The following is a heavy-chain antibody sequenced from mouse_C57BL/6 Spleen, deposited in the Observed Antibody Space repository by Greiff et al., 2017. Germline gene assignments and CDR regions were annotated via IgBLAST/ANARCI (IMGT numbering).Heavy chain of an antibody. Sequence: VQVVESGPGLVQPSQSLSITCTVSGFSLTSYGVHWVRQSPGKGLEWLGVLWSGGSTDYNAAFISRLSISKDNSKSQVFFKMNSLQADDTAIYCCASAGTYYSNYGGFFFAYWGQGTLVTVSA. CDR2: LWSGGST. CDR1: GFSLTSYG. D-gene: IGHD2-5*01. J-gene: IGHJ3*01. CDR3: ASAGTYYSNYGGFFFAY. V-gene: IGHV2-2*01.